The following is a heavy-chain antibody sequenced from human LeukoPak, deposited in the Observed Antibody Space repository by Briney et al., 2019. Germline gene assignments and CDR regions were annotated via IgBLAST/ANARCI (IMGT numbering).Heavy chain of an antibody. CDR1: GYTFTSNY. J-gene: IGHJ4*02. Sequence: ASVKVSCKAFGYTFTSNYMHWVRQAPGQGPEWMGVISPSGGSTTYAQKFQGRVTLTRDMSTSTDYLELSSLRSEDTAVYYCATAGWSSGWYKGGSIDYWGQGTLVTVSS. V-gene: IGHV1-46*01. D-gene: IGHD6-19*01. CDR3: ATAGWSSGWYKGGSIDY. CDR2: ISPSGGST.